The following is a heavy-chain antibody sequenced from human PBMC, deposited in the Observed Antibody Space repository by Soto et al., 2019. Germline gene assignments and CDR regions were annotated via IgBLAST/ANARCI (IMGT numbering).Heavy chain of an antibody. V-gene: IGHV4-61*01. J-gene: IGHJ4*02. Sequence: QVQLQESGPGLVKPSETLSLTCTVSGGSVSSANYYWGWIRQPPGKGLEWIGSIYYSGNTNYNPSLNSRVTISVDTSKNQFSLRLGSVTAADTAVYYCARVSGSYYHVYYFDYWGQGTLVTVSS. CDR1: GGSVSSANYY. D-gene: IGHD1-26*01. CDR3: ARVSGSYYHVYYFDY. CDR2: IYYSGNT.